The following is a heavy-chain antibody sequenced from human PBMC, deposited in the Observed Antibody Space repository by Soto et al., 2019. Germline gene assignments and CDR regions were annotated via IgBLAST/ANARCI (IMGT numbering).Heavy chain of an antibody. Sequence: PSGTLSLTCTVSGGSISSYYWSWIRQPPGKGLEWIGYMYHSGSTYYNPSLKSRVTISVDRSKNQFSLKLSSVTAADTAVYYCARVPDRWGQGTLVTVSS. CDR3: ARVPDR. CDR1: GGSISSYY. D-gene: IGHD2-2*01. CDR2: MYHSGST. V-gene: IGHV4-59*12. J-gene: IGHJ5*02.